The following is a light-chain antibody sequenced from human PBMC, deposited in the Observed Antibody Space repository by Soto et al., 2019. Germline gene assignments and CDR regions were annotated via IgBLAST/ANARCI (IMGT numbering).Light chain of an antibody. V-gene: IGKV3-20*01. CDR2: DPS. Sequence: EMVLTQSPGTLSLSPGDRATLSCRASQSVSSNYLAWYQQKPGQAPRLLIYDPSNRATGIPDRFSGSGSGTDFTLTISKLEPEDFAVYYCHQYGTSPCSFGQGTNLEIK. CDR3: HQYGTSPCS. J-gene: IGKJ2*04. CDR1: QSVSSNY.